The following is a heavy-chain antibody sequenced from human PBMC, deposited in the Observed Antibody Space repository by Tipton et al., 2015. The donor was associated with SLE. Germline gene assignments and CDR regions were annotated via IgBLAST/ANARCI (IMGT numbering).Heavy chain of an antibody. CDR3: ARGGWSLGY. D-gene: IGHD2-15*01. J-gene: IGHJ4*02. V-gene: IGHV4-38-2*01. Sequence: TLSLTCVVSRYSISSGHYWGWIRQPPGKGLEWIGYIHSSGTTNYNASLKTRLTISVDTSKNQFSLKLNSMTAADTAVYYCARGGWSLGYWGQGTRVTVSS. CDR2: IHSSGTT. CDR1: RYSISSGHY.